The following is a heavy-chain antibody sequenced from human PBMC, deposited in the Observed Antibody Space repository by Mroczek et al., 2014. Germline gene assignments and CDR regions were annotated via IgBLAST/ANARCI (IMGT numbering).Heavy chain of an antibody. D-gene: IGHD6-13*01. CDR3: ARAPIAAAGNTKYYYYYYYMDV. J-gene: IGHJ6*03. Sequence: VQLVESGGGLVKPGGSLRLSCAASGFTFSSYSMNWVRQAPGKGLEWVSSISSSSSYIYYADSVKGRFTISRDNAKNSLYLQMNSLRAEDTAVYYCARAPIAAAGNTKYYYYYYYMDVWAKGPRSPSP. CDR1: GFTFSSYS. V-gene: IGHV3-21*01. CDR2: ISSSSSYI.